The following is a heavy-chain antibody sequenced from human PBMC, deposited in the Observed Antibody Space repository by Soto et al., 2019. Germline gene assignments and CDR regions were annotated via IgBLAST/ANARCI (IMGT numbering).Heavy chain of an antibody. CDR1: GYTFTSYG. CDR3: ARLYSSGYPFDY. CDR2: ISAYNGNT. V-gene: IGHV1-18*01. J-gene: IGHJ4*02. Sequence: QVELVQCEAEVKKPGASVRVSCKASGYTFTSYGISWVRQAPGQGLEWMGWISAYNGNTNYAQKLQGRVTMTTDTSTSTAYMELRSLRSDDTAVYYCARLYSSGYPFDYWGQGTLVTVSS. D-gene: IGHD6-19*01.